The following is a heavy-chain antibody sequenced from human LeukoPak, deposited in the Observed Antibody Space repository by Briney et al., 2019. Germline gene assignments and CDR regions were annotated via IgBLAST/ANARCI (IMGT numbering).Heavy chain of an antibody. D-gene: IGHD1-26*01. CDR1: GGSFSGYY. J-gene: IGHJ4*02. Sequence: PSETLSLTCAVYGGSFSGYYWSWIRQPPGKGLEWIGEINHSGSTNYNPSLKSRVTISVDTSKNQFSLKLSSVTAADTAVYYCATDSGSYYGFDYWGQGTLVTVSS. CDR2: INHSGST. V-gene: IGHV4-34*01. CDR3: ATDSGSYYGFDY.